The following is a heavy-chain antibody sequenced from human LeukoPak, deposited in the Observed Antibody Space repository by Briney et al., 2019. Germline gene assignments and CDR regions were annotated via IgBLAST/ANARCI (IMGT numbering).Heavy chain of an antibody. Sequence: GGSLRLSCAASGFTFSSYTMNWVRQAPGKGLEWVSSISSSIYIYYADSVKGRFTISRDNAKNSLYLQMNSLRAEDTAVYYCPRGGRGYEDAFDIWGQGTMVTVSS. CDR3: PRGGRGYEDAFDI. J-gene: IGHJ3*02. V-gene: IGHV3-21*01. CDR2: ISSSIYI. CDR1: GFTFSSYT. D-gene: IGHD3-22*01.